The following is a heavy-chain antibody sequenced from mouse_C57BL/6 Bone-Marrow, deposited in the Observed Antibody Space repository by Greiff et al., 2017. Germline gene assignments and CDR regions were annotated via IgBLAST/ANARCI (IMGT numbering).Heavy chain of an antibody. CDR2: INPNNGGT. Sequence: VQLQQSGPELVKPGASVKISCKASGYTFTDYYMNWVKQSHGKSLEWIGDINPNNGGTSYNQKFKGKATLTVDKSSSTAYMELRSLTSEDSAVYYCARWDYGSSSWFAYWGQGTLVTVSA. CDR1: GYTFTDYY. V-gene: IGHV1-26*01. CDR3: ARWDYGSSSWFAY. D-gene: IGHD1-1*01. J-gene: IGHJ3*01.